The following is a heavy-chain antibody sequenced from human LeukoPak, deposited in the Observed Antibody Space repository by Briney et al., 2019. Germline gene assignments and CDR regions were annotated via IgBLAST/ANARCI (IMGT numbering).Heavy chain of an antibody. J-gene: IGHJ4*02. V-gene: IGHV1-69*04. D-gene: IGHD3-10*01. CDR3: ARDGLGELADY. CDR2: IIPILGIA. CDR1: GGTFSSYA. Sequence: VASVKVSCKASGGTFSSYAISWVRQAPGQGLEWMGRIIPILGIANYAQKFQGRVTITADKSTSTAYMELSSLRSEDTAVYYCARDGLGELADYWGQGTLVTVSS.